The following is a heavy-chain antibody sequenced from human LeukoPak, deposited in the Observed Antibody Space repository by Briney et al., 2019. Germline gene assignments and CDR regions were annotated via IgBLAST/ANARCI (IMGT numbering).Heavy chain of an antibody. CDR3: AREYGDYIHYFDY. D-gene: IGHD4-17*01. CDR1: GFTFSSYA. V-gene: IGHV3-30-3*01. Sequence: PGGSLRLSCAASGFTFSSYAMPWVRQAPGKGLEWVAVISYDGSNKYYADSVKGRFTISRDNSKNTLYLQMNSLRAEDTAVYYCAREYGDYIHYFDYWGQGTLVTVSS. CDR2: ISYDGSNK. J-gene: IGHJ4*02.